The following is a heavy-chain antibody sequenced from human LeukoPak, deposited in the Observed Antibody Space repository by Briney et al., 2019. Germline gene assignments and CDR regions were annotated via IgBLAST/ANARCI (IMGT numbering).Heavy chain of an antibody. V-gene: IGHV3-66*01. CDR2: IYSGSNT. Sequence: GGSLRLSCAASGFTVSDNYMSWVRQAPGKGLEWVSVIYSGSNTYYADSVKGRFTISRDNSKNTLYLQMNSLRAEDTAVHYCAREKGILELIYWGQGTLVTVSS. D-gene: IGHD3-10*01. CDR1: GFTVSDNY. J-gene: IGHJ4*02. CDR3: AREKGILELIY.